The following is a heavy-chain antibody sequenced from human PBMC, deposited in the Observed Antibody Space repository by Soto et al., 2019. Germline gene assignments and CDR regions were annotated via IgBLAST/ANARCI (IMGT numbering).Heavy chain of an antibody. CDR3: ARATMIGLLSS. V-gene: IGHV3-66*01. D-gene: IGHD3-22*01. Sequence: GGSLRLSCAASGFAVGSNFMSWVRQAPGKGLEWVSVIYSGGSTYYADSVKGRFTISRDNSENTLYLQMNSLRAEDTAIYYCARATMIGLLSSWGQGTLVTVSS. J-gene: IGHJ5*02. CDR1: GFAVGSNF. CDR2: IYSGGST.